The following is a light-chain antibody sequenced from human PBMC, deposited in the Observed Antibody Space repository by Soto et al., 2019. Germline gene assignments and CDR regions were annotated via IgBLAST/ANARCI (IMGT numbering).Light chain of an antibody. J-gene: IGKJ3*01. CDR3: QHYGGSPGVT. CDR1: QTVSSAY. Sequence: EVVLTQSPGPLSLSPGERATLSCRASQTVSSAYLAWYQQRPGQTPRLLIFGASNRATAIPDRFSGSGSGTDFTFTISRLEPEDFAVYYCQHYGGSPGVTFGPGTKVDIK. CDR2: GAS. V-gene: IGKV3-20*01.